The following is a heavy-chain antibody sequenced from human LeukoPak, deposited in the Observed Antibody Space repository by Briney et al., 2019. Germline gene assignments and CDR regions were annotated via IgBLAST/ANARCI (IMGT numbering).Heavy chain of an antibody. J-gene: IGHJ4*02. V-gene: IGHV3-48*03. D-gene: IGHD6-13*01. CDR1: GFTFSSYA. Sequence: PGGSLRLSCAASGFTFSSYAMTWVRQAPGKGLEWVSYIGSSADSIKYADSVKGRFTISRENAKNSLYLQMNSLRAEDTAVYYCARDQGSSWQFDYWGRGALVTVSS. CDR2: IGSSADSI. CDR3: ARDQGSSWQFDY.